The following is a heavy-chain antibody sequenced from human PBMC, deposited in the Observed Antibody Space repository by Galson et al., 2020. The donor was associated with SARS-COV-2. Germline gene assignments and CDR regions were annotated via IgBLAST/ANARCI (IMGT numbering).Heavy chain of an antibody. D-gene: IGHD3-22*01. J-gene: IGHJ4*02. CDR1: GFTFSSYG. CDR2: IWYDGSNK. CDR3: ARDFGTYYYDRSGYYS. V-gene: IGHV3-33*01. Sequence: QLGESLKISCAASGFTFSSYGMHWVRQAPGKGLEWVAVIWYDGSNKYYADSVKGRFTISRDNSKNTLYLQMNSLRAEDTAVYYCARDFGTYYYDRSGYYSWGQGTLVTVSS.